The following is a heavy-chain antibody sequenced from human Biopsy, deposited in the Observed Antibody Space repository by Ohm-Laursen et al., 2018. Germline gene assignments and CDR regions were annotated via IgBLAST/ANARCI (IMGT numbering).Heavy chain of an antibody. J-gene: IGHJ4*02. CDR3: AKVVEVVREWGFDS. CDR1: GFAFDVYA. V-gene: IGHV3-9*01. D-gene: IGHD2-15*01. Sequence: SLRLSCAACGFAFDVYAMDWFWQGVGKGLERVSGISWNIYGIGYADSVKGRFTISRDNTKNSLYLQMNSLRAEDTAFYYFAKVVEVVREWGFDSWGQGTLVTVSS. CDR2: ISWNIYGI.